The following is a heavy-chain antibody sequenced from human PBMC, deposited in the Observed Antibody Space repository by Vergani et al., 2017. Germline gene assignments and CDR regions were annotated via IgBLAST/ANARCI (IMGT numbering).Heavy chain of an antibody. CDR1: GYSISSAYY. J-gene: IGHJ2*01. D-gene: IGHD2-21*02. CDR3: ARVGHLVAVTGEGPSLDL. V-gene: IGHV4-38-2*01. CDR2: IYYSGST. Sequence: QVQLQESGPGLVKPSETLSLTCGVSGYSISSAYYWGWIRQPPGKGLEWIGSIYYSGSTYYNPSLESRVTMSVDTSKSQFSLKLSSVTAADTAVYYCARVGHLVAVTGEGPSLDLWGRGTLVTVSS.